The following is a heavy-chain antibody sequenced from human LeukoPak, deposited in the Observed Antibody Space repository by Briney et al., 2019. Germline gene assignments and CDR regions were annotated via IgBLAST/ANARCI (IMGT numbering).Heavy chain of an antibody. J-gene: IGHJ6*03. CDR3: AIAAAGTGHYYYYMDV. Sequence: ASVKVSCKASGYTFTSYGISWVRQAPGQGLEWMGWISAYNGNTNYAQKLQGRVTITADESTSTAYMELSSLRSEDTAVYYCAIAAAGTGHYYYYMDVWGKGTTVTVSS. D-gene: IGHD6-13*01. CDR1: GYTFTSYG. CDR2: ISAYNGNT. V-gene: IGHV1-18*01.